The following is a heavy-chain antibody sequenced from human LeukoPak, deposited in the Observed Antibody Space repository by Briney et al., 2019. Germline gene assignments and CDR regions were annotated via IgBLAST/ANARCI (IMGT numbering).Heavy chain of an antibody. D-gene: IGHD3-9*01. CDR2: IGIGGDT. V-gene: IGHV3-13*01. CDR3: ARGGIPVTGVDEVDY. Sequence: GGSLRLSCAASGFTFSSYDMHWVRQATGKGLEWVSAIGIGGDTYYPGSVKGRFTISRENAKNSLYLQMNSLRAGDTAVYYCARGGIPVTGVDEVDYWGQGTLVTVSS. J-gene: IGHJ4*02. CDR1: GFTFSSYD.